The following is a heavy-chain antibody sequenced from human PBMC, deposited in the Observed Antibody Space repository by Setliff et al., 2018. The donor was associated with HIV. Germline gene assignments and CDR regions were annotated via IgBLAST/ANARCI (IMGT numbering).Heavy chain of an antibody. CDR3: ARANSLLQYNEGWSPENPFNI. D-gene: IGHD1-20*01. CDR2: ISGFNAKT. Sequence: ASVKVSCKASGYNFNTYGVSWVRQAPGQGPEWMGWISGFNAKTLYAPKFQDRVTLTTDTSTTTAHMELRSLRIDDTAIYYCARANSLLQYNEGWSPENPFNIWGQGTLGTSPQ. CDR1: GYNFNTYG. J-gene: IGHJ4*03. V-gene: IGHV1-18*01.